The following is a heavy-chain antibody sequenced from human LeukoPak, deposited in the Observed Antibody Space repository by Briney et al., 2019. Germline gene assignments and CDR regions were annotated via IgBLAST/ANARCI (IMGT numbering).Heavy chain of an antibody. V-gene: IGHV1-69*05. CDR3: ASDQDGYSSSSSPD. J-gene: IGHJ4*02. CDR2: IIPIFGTA. CDR1: GGTFSSYA. Sequence: ASVKVSCKASGGTFSSYAISWVRQAPGQGLEWMGGIIPIFGTANYAQKFQGRVTITTDESTSTAYMELSSLRSEDTAVYYCASDQDGYSSSSSPDWGQGTLVTVSS. D-gene: IGHD6-6*01.